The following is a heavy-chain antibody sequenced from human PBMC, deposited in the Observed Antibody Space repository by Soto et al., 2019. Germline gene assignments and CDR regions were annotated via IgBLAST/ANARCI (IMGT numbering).Heavy chain of an antibody. CDR3: ARIPAIFGVVIIRGAFDI. Sequence: ASVKVSCKASGGTFSGYAISWVRQAPGRGLEWMGGIIPIFGTANYAQKFQGRVTITADKSTSTAYMELSSLRSEDTAVYYCARIPAIFGVVIIRGAFDIWGQGTMVTVSS. CDR1: GGTFSGYA. CDR2: IIPIFGTA. J-gene: IGHJ3*02. D-gene: IGHD3-3*01. V-gene: IGHV1-69*06.